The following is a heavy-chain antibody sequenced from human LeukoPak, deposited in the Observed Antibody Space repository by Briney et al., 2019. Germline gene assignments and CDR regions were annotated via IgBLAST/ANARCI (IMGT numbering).Heavy chain of an antibody. D-gene: IGHD2/OR15-2a*01. V-gene: IGHV3-33*08. CDR1: GFTFSSYA. Sequence: GGSLRLSCAASGFTFSSYAMHWVRQAPGKGLEWVALIWYDGSNKYYTDSVKGRLTISRDNSKDTLFLQMNSLRAEDTAVYYCAREGPRGNSQFDYWGQGTLVTVST. J-gene: IGHJ4*02. CDR3: AREGPRGNSQFDY. CDR2: IWYDGSNK.